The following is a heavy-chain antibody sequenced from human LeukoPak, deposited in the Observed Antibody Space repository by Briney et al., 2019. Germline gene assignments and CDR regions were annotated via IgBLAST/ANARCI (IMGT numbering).Heavy chain of an antibody. D-gene: IGHD6-13*01. CDR1: GRTFISYA. Sequence: ASVTVSCKATGRTFISYAIRWVRQAPGQGLEWMGRIIPILGMANYAQKFQGRVTITADKSTSTAYMELSSLRSEDTAVYYCARGESSSWYDPWGQGTLVTVSS. V-gene: IGHV1-69*04. CDR3: ARGESSSWYDP. J-gene: IGHJ5*02. CDR2: IIPILGMA.